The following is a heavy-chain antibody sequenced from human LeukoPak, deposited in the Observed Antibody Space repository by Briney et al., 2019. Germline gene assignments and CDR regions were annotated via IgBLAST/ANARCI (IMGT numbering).Heavy chain of an antibody. CDR3: ASTGLEARYSYFDN. V-gene: IGHV3-7*05. D-gene: IGHD5-12*01. J-gene: IGHJ4*02. CDR2: LKQDGSEK. Sequence: GGSLRLSCAASGFTFSRYWMTWVRQTPGKGLEWVANLKQDGSEKYYVDSVKGRFTISRDNAKNSLYLQMNSLRAEDTAVYYCASTGLEARYSYFDNWGQGTLATVSS. CDR1: GFTFSRYW.